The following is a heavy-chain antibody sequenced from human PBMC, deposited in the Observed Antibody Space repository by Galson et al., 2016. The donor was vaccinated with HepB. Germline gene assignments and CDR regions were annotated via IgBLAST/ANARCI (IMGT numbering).Heavy chain of an antibody. CDR2: INFAGSTA. CDR1: GFTFNTYE. J-gene: IGHJ2*01. CDR3: VRDGGWSFDL. Sequence: SLRLSCAASGFTFNTYEMHWVRHTPGKGLVCVSRINFAGSTATYADAVKGRFTISRDNAKNTLFLQMHSLRVEDTGVYYCVRDGGWSFDLWGRGTLVTVSS. V-gene: IGHV3-74*01.